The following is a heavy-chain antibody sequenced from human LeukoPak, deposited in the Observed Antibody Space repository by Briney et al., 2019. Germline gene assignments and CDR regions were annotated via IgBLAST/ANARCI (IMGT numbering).Heavy chain of an antibody. CDR2: IYYSGTT. D-gene: IGHD5-12*01. Sequence: PSETLSLTCAVYGGSFSGYYWSWIRQPPGKGLEWIGYIYYSGTTTYNPSLKSRVTMSVDTSKNQFSLKLRSVTAADTAVYYCARVSGYDWESFYDYWGQGTLVTVSS. CDR3: ARVSGYDWESFYDY. V-gene: IGHV4-59*01. CDR1: GGSFSGYY. J-gene: IGHJ4*02.